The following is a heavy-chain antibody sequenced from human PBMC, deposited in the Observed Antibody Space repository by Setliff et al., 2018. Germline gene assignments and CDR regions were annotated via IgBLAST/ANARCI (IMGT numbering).Heavy chain of an antibody. D-gene: IGHD2-15*01. CDR2: IIPMFGTP. J-gene: IGHJ5*02. CDR3: ARSPAVLGIVYLDP. Sequence: ASVKVSCKASGDSFSNYAISWVRQAPGQGLEWMGGIIPMFGTPAYTQKFQDRVTITTDEPTSTAYMELNSLTSEDTAVYYCARSPAVLGIVYLDPWGQGTLVTVSS. V-gene: IGHV1-69*05. CDR1: GDSFSNYA.